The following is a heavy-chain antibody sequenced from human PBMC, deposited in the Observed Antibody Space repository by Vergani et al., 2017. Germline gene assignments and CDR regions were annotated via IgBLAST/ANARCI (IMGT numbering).Heavy chain of an antibody. Sequence: EVQLVESGGGLVKPGGSLRLSCAASGFTFSSYSMNWVRQAPGKGLEWVSSISSSSSYIYYADSGKGRFTISRDNAKNSLYLQMNSLRAEDTAVYYCARGIPYYDFWXGYYNDYYYYYMDVWGKGTTVTVSS. CDR2: ISSSSSYI. V-gene: IGHV3-21*01. CDR3: ARGIPYYDFWXGYYNDYYYYYMDV. D-gene: IGHD3-3*01. J-gene: IGHJ6*03. CDR1: GFTFSSYS.